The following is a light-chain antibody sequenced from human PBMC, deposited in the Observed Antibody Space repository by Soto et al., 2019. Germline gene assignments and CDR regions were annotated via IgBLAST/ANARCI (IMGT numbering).Light chain of an antibody. CDR1: QSISSW. V-gene: IGKV1-5*01. CDR2: DAS. Sequence: DIQMTQSPSTLSASVGDRVTITCRASQSISSWLAWYQQKPGKAPKLLIYDASSLESVVPSTLRGIGSGTEFTITISSLQPDDFPPYYCQQYNSYSYTSGQGTKLEIK. CDR3: QQYNSYSYT. J-gene: IGKJ2*01.